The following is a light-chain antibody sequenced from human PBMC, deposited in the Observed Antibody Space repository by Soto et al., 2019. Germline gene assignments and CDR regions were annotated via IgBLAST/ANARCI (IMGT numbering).Light chain of an antibody. Sequence: EIVWTQSPGTLSLSPGEMATLSFRASQSISSSYLAWYQQKPGQAPRLLIYGASSRATGIPDRFSGSGSGTDFTLTISRLEPEDFAVYYCQQYGSSPPWTFGQGTKVDIK. V-gene: IGKV3-20*01. CDR2: GAS. CDR1: QSISSSY. CDR3: QQYGSSPPWT. J-gene: IGKJ1*01.